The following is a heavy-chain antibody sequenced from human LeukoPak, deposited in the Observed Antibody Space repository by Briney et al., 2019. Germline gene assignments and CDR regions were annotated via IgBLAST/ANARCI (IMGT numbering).Heavy chain of an antibody. V-gene: IGHV4-39*02. J-gene: IGHJ6*04. D-gene: IGHD3-22*01. CDR1: GGSISSSSYY. CDR2: IYYSGST. Sequence: PSETLSLTCTVSGGSISSSSYYWGWIRQPPGKGLEWIGSIYYSGSTYYNPSLKSRVTISVDPSKNHFSLKLTSVTAADTAVYYCERGPTMKMDVWGKGTTVTVSS. CDR3: ERGPTMKMDV.